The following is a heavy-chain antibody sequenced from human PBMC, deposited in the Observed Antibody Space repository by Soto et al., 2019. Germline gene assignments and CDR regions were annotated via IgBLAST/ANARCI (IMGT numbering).Heavy chain of an antibody. D-gene: IGHD2-15*01. Sequence: QVQLVQSGAEVRKPGASVKVSCKASGYTFSTSGMSWLRQAPGQGLEWMGWISTYNGDTNDAPKFQDRVTMTSDPSTSTVDMELRSLRSDDTAVYYCARAGAAPYYYYGMDVWGQGTRVTVYS. CDR1: GYTFSTSG. CDR2: ISTYNGDT. CDR3: ARAGAAPYYYYGMDV. J-gene: IGHJ6*01. V-gene: IGHV1-18*01.